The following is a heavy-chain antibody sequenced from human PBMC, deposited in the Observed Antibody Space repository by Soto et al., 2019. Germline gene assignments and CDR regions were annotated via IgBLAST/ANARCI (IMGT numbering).Heavy chain of an antibody. D-gene: IGHD2-15*01. CDR3: ARELCSGGSCSRGAGMDV. CDR2: IYYSGST. CDR1: GGSLSSCGYY. J-gene: IGHJ6*02. V-gene: IGHV4-31*03. Sequence: TLSLNCTFSGGSLSSCGYYWSWIRQHPRKGLEWIGYIYYSGSTYYNPSLKSRVTISVDTSKNQFSLKLSSVTAADTAVYYCARELCSGGSCSRGAGMDVWGQGTTVTVSS.